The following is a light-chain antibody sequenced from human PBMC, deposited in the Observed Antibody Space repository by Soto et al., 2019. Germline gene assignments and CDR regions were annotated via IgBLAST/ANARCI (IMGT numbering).Light chain of an antibody. J-gene: IGLJ1*01. CDR1: SSDVGASIY. Sequence: QSALTQPPSASGSPGQSVTISCTGTSSDVGASIYVSWYQQYPGKAPKLIIYDINQRPSGVPDRFSGSKSGNTASLTVSGLQADDEADYYCTSYAGSNNYVFGTGTKVTVL. CDR2: DIN. V-gene: IGLV2-8*01. CDR3: TSYAGSNNYV.